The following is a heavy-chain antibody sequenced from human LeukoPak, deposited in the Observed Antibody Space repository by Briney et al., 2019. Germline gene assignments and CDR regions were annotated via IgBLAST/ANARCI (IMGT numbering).Heavy chain of an antibody. CDR3: AHRIYGNSYFDY. Sequence: SGPTLVKSTQTLTLTCSFSGFSLSTSGVGVGWIRQPPGKALEWLALIYWDDDKRYSPSLKSRLSITKDTSKNQVVLTMTNMDPVDTATHFCAHRIYGNSYFDYWGQGTLVTVSS. D-gene: IGHD1-7*01. J-gene: IGHJ4*02. CDR2: IYWDDDK. V-gene: IGHV2-5*02. CDR1: GFSLSTSGVG.